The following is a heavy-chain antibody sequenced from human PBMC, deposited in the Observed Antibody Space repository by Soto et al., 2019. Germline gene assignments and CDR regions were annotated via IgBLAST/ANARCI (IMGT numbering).Heavy chain of an antibody. CDR1: GGLFSVFS. CDR2: VLPITGST. J-gene: IGHJ4*01. D-gene: IGHD5-12*01. Sequence: QVQLVQSGAEVKKPGSSVKVSCKTSGGLFSVFSFNWVRQAPGQGLEWMGGVLPITGSTDYAQKFQGRLTITADRSPSTSYMELSRLTSDDTANYYCATIRVRGGPLRFEDGGQGTLISVSS. CDR3: ATIRVRGGPLRFED. V-gene: IGHV1-69*06.